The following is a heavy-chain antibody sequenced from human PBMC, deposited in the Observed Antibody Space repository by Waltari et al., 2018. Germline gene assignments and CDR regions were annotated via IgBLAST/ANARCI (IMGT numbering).Heavy chain of an antibody. CDR1: GGSFSGYY. Sequence: QVQLQQWGAGLLKPSETLSLTCAVYGGSFSGYYWSWIRQPPGKGLEWIGEINHSGSTNYNPSLKSRVTISVDTSKNQFSLKLSSVTAADTAVYYCARGRSAAGRTSYYWYFDLWGRGTLVTVSS. CDR3: ARGRSAAGRTSYYWYFDL. V-gene: IGHV4-34*01. D-gene: IGHD6-13*01. CDR2: INHSGST. J-gene: IGHJ2*01.